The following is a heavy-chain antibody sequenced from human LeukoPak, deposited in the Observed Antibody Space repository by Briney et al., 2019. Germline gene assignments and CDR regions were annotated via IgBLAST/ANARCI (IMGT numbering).Heavy chain of an antibody. J-gene: IGHJ5*02. V-gene: IGHV4-61*02. CDR3: ARDGDVNYYDSSGYYYQPVWFDP. CDR2: IYTSGST. D-gene: IGHD3-22*01. Sequence: PSETLSLTCTVSGGSISSGSYYWSWIRQPAGKGLEWIGRIYTSGSTNYNPSLKSRVTISVDTSKNQFSLKLSSVTAADTAVYYCARDGDVNYYDSSGYYYQPVWFDPWGQGTLVTVSS. CDR1: GGSISSGSYY.